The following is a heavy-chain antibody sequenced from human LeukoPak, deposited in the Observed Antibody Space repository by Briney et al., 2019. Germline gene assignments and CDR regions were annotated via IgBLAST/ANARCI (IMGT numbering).Heavy chain of an antibody. CDR3: AREEGVVEPFDY. V-gene: IGHV1-18*01. Sequence: ASVKVPCKASGYTFTSYGISWVRQAPGQGLEWMGWISAYNGNTNYAQKLQGRVTMTTGTSTSTAYMELRSLRSDDTAVYYCAREEGVVEPFDYWGQGTLVTVSS. CDR2: ISAYNGNT. J-gene: IGHJ4*02. CDR1: GYTFTSYG. D-gene: IGHD2-15*01.